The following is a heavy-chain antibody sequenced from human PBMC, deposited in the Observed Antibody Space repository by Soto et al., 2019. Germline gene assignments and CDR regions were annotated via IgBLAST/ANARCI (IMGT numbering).Heavy chain of an antibody. CDR1: GGSISSYY. Sequence: SETLSLTCTVSGGSISSYYWSWIRQPPGKGLEWIGYIYYSGSTNYNPSLKSRVTISVDTSKNQFSLKLSSVTAADTAVYYCAREGTGRSWGYYYMDVWGKGTTVTVSS. J-gene: IGHJ6*03. V-gene: IGHV4-59*12. CDR3: AREGTGRSWGYYYMDV. CDR2: IYYSGST. D-gene: IGHD1-26*01.